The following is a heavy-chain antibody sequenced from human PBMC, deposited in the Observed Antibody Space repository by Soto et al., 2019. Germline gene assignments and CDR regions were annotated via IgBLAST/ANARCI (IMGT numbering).Heavy chain of an antibody. V-gene: IGHV3-7*04. D-gene: IGHD5-18*01. J-gene: IGHJ4*02. CDR2: IKQDGSEK. CDR3: ARDLRLGGYSYGTFDY. CDR1: GFTFSSYW. Sequence: EVQLVESGGGLVQPGGSLRLSCAASGFTFSSYWMSWVRQAPGKGLEWVANIKQDGSEKYYVDSVKGRFTISRDNAKNSLYLQMNSLRAEDTAVYYCARDLRLGGYSYGTFDYWGQGTLVTVSS.